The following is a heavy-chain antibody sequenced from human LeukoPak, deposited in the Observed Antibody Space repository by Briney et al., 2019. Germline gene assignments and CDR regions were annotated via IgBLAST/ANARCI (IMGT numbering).Heavy chain of an antibody. CDR3: AKFSGDSSGYYYSVDSVIFDY. CDR1: GFTFSSYA. CDR2: ISGSGGST. V-gene: IGHV3-23*01. Sequence: GGSLRLSCAASGFTFSSYAMSWVRQAPGKGLEWVSAISGSGGSTYYADSVKGRFTISRDNSKNTLYLQMNGLRAEDTAVYYCAKFSGDSSGYYYSVDSVIFDYWGQGTLVTVSS. D-gene: IGHD3-22*01. J-gene: IGHJ4*02.